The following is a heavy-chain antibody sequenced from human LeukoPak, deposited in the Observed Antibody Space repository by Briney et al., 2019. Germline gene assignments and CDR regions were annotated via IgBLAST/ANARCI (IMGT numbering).Heavy chain of an antibody. Sequence: PGRSLRLSCAASGFTFDNYGMHWVRQAPGKGLEWVADISSDGATQYYADSVKGRFTISRDNSKNTLNLQMNSLRPGDTAVYYCAKGCLGGGNCFFFQHWGRAPWSPSPQ. CDR3: AKGCLGGGNCFFFQH. V-gene: IGHV3-30*18. CDR2: ISSDGATQ. J-gene: IGHJ1*01. D-gene: IGHD2-15*01. CDR1: GFTFDNYG.